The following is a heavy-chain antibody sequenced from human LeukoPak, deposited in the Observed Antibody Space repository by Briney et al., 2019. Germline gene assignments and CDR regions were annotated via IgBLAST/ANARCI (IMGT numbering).Heavy chain of an antibody. V-gene: IGHV4-34*01. D-gene: IGHD1-1*01. Sequence: PSETLSLTCGVYGGSFSGDYWSWVRQPPGKGLEWIGEINHSGSASYNPSLKSRVTISVDTSKIQFSLKLSSVTATDTAVYYCARMRDNWNVCVFDIWGQGTIVTVSS. J-gene: IGHJ3*02. CDR2: INHSGSA. CDR1: GGSFSGDY. CDR3: ARMRDNWNVCVFDI.